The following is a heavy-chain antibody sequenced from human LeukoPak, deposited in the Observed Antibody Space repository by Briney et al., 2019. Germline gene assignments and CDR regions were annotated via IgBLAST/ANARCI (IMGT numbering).Heavy chain of an antibody. CDR1: GGSFSGYY. CDR3: ARGRRYYYDSSGYWFDY. D-gene: IGHD3-22*01. V-gene: IGHV4-34*01. CDR2: INHSGST. Sequence: SETLSLTCAVYGGSFSGYYWSWIRQPPGKGLEWIGEINHSGSTNYNPSLKSRVTISVDTSKNQFSLKLSSVTAADTAVYYCARGRRYYYDSSGYWFDYWGQGTLVTVPS. J-gene: IGHJ4*02.